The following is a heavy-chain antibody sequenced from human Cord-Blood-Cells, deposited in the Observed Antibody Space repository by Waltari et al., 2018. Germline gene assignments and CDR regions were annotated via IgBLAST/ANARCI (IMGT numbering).Heavy chain of an antibody. CDR3: ARGVGIAAAGKVDY. V-gene: IGHV4-38-2*02. D-gene: IGHD6-13*01. CDR2: IYHSGST. J-gene: IGHJ4*02. Sequence: QVQLQESGPGLVKPSETLSLPCTAPGYSISSGYYWGWIRQPPGKGLEWIGSIYHSGSTYYNPSLKSRVTISVDTSKNQFSLKLSSVTAADTAVYYCARGVGIAAAGKVDYWGQGTLVTVSS. CDR1: GYSISSGYY.